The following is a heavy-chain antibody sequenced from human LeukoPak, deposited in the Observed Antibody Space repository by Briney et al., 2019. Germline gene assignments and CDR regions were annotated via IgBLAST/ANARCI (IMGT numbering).Heavy chain of an antibody. D-gene: IGHD7-27*01. CDR2: IYYSGST. V-gene: IGHV4-39*07. CDR1: GGSISSSSYY. Sequence: SETLSLTCTVSGGSISSSSYYWGWIRQPPGKGLEWIGSIYYSGSTYYNPSLKSRVTISVDTSKNQFSLKLSSVTAADTAVYYCARERGQLGIGKPYYYYYYMDVWGKGTTVTVSS. J-gene: IGHJ6*03. CDR3: ARERGQLGIGKPYYYYYYMDV.